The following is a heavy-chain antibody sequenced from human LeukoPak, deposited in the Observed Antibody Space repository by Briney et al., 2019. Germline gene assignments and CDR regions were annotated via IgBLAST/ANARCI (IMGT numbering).Heavy chain of an antibody. CDR3: TSPYYHDDGGRDY. D-gene: IGHD3-22*01. J-gene: IGHJ4*02. CDR1: GFNFRGSA. CDR2: IRSKTNSYAT. V-gene: IGHV3-73*01. Sequence: PGGSLKLSCAASGFNFRGSAMHWVRQASGKGLEWVGRIRSKTNSYATDYAASVKGGFTISRDDAKNTAYLQMNSLKIEDTAVYYCTSPYYHDDGGRDYWGQGTLVTVSS.